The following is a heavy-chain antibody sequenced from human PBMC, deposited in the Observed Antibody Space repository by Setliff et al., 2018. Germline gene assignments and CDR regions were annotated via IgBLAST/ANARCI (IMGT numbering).Heavy chain of an antibody. D-gene: IGHD3-10*01. CDR3: ARRPPNGFGEFGNAFDI. CDR1: GFTFNNYA. Sequence: PGGSLRLSCAASGFTFNNYAMIWVRQAPGKGLEWVSAISGSGGSTYYADSVKGRFTISRDNSKNTLYLQMNSLRAEDTAVYYCARRPPNGFGEFGNAFDIWGQGTMVTVSS. J-gene: IGHJ3*02. V-gene: IGHV3-23*01. CDR2: ISGSGGST.